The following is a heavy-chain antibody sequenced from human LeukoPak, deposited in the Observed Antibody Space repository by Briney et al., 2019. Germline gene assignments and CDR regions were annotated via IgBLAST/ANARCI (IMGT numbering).Heavy chain of an antibody. V-gene: IGHV1-2*06. CDR1: GYTFTGYY. J-gene: IGHJ4*02. CDR2: INPNSGGT. D-gene: IGHD5-24*01. Sequence: ASVKVSCKASGYTFTGYYMHWVRQAPGQGLEWMGRINPNSGGTNYAQKFQGRVTMTRDTSISTAYMELSRLRSDDTAVYYCARLDRDGYNLGQGIFDCWGQGTLVTVSS. CDR3: ARLDRDGYNLGQGIFDC.